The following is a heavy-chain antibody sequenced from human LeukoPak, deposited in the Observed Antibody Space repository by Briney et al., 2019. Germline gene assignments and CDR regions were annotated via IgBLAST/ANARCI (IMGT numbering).Heavy chain of an antibody. J-gene: IGHJ4*02. Sequence: GGSLRVSCAASGFTFSTYTMNRVRQAPGKGLEWVSSISSSSSNIYYADSVKGRFTISRDNAMNSVYLQMNSLRVEDTAVYYCARGYQRPDYWGQGTLITVSS. CDR3: ARGYQRPDY. CDR1: GFTFSTYT. CDR2: ISSSSSNI. D-gene: IGHD2-2*01. V-gene: IGHV3-21*01.